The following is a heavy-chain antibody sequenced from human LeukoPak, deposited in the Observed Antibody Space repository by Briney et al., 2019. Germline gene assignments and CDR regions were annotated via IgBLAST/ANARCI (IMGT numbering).Heavy chain of an antibody. D-gene: IGHD6-13*01. J-gene: IGHJ4*02. CDR3: AREGAAAGTFDY. CDR1: GFTLSSYA. V-gene: IGHV3-30-3*01. CDR2: ISYDGSNK. Sequence: GGSLRLSCAASGFTLSSYAMHWVRQAPGKGLEWVAVISYDGSNKYYADSVKGRFTISRDNSKNTLYLQMNSLRAEDTAVYYCAREGAAAGTFDYWGQGTLVTVSS.